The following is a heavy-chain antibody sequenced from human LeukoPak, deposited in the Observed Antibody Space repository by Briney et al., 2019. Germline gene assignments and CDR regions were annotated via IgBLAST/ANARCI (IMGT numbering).Heavy chain of an antibody. CDR3: ARDGRRAALLYYFDY. CDR1: GFTFSSYA. Sequence: GRSLRLSCAASGFTFSSYAMHWVRQAPGKGLEWVAVISYDGSNKYYADSVKGRFTISRDNSKNTLYLQMNSLRAEDTAVYYCARDGRRAALLYYFDYWGQGTLVTVSS. D-gene: IGHD6-13*01. CDR2: ISYDGSNK. V-gene: IGHV3-30-3*01. J-gene: IGHJ4*02.